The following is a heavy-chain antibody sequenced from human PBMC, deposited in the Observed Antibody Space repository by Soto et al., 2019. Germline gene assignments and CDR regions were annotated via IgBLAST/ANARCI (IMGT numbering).Heavy chain of an antibody. V-gene: IGHV1-2*02. CDR3: ARVRRVAARPVYYYGMDV. CDR2: INPNSGGT. D-gene: IGHD6-6*01. CDR1: GYTFTGYY. Sequence: ASVKVSCKASGYTFTGYYIHWVRQAPGQGLEWMGWINPNSGGTNYAQKLQGRVTMTRDTSISTAYMELSRLRSDDTAVFYCARVRRVAARPVYYYGMDVWGQGTTVTVSS. J-gene: IGHJ6*02.